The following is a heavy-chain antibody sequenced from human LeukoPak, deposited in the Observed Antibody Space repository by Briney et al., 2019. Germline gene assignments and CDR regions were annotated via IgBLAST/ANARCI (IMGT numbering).Heavy chain of an antibody. CDR2: ISGYNGNT. V-gene: IGHV1-18*01. CDR3: ARDTHRTSDAFDI. J-gene: IGHJ3*02. Sequence: EASVKVSCKASGYTFTSYGVSWVRQAPGQGLEWMGWISGYNGNTNYAQKLQGRVTMTTDTSTSTAYMEPRSLRSDDTAVYYCARDTHRTSDAFDIWGQGTMVTVSS. CDR1: GYTFTSYG.